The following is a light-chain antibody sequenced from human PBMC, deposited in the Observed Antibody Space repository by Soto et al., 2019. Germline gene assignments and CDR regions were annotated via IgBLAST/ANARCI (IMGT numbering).Light chain of an antibody. CDR1: QGISSY. CDR3: QQYYSYPLT. Sequence: AIRMTQSPSSFSASTGDRVTITCRASQGISSYLAWYQQKPGKAPKLLIYAASTLQSGVPSRFSGSGSGTYFPLTISCLQSEDFATYYCQQYYSYPLTFGPGTKVDIK. CDR2: AAS. J-gene: IGKJ3*01. V-gene: IGKV1-8*01.